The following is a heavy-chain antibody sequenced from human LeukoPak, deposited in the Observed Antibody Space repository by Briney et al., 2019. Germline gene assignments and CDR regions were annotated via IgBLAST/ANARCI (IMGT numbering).Heavy chain of an antibody. D-gene: IGHD3-22*01. CDR2: ISGSGGST. J-gene: IGHJ3*02. CDR3: AKDFIVVSETDAFDI. CDR1: GFTFSSYA. V-gene: IGHV3-23*01. Sequence: GSLLLSCAASGFTFSSYAMSWVRPAPGKGLEWVSAISGSGGSTYYADSVKGRFTISRDNSKNTLYLQMNSLRAEDTAVYYCAKDFIVVSETDAFDIWGQGTMVTVSS.